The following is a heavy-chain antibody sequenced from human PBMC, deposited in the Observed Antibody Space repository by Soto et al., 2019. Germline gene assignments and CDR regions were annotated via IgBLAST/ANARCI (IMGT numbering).Heavy chain of an antibody. CDR3: ARAPTYYDFWSGYYTDNWFDP. V-gene: IGHV1-8*01. D-gene: IGHD3-3*01. J-gene: IGHJ5*02. CDR1: GYTFTSYD. CDR2: MNPNSGNT. Sequence: GPVKVSCKASGYTFTSYDINWVRQATGQGLEWMGWMNPNSGNTGYAQKFQGRVTMTRNTSISTAYMELSSLRSEDTAVYYCARAPTYYDFWSGYYTDNWFDPWGQGTLVTVSS.